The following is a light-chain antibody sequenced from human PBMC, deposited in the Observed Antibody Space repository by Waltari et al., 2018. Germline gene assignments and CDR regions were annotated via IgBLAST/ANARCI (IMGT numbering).Light chain of an antibody. Sequence: QSVLTQPPSVSGAPGQTVTISCTGSSSNIGAGYDVHWYQQLPRTAPKLVIFENTNRPSGVPDRVSGSKSGTSASRAITGLQTDDEADYYCQSYDSSLSASVFGGGTKLTVL. CDR2: ENT. V-gene: IGLV1-40*01. CDR1: SSNIGAGYD. CDR3: QSYDSSLSASV. J-gene: IGLJ3*02.